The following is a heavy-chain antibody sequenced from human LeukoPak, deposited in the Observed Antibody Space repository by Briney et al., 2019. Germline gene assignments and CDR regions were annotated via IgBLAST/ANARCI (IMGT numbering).Heavy chain of an antibody. D-gene: IGHD2-15*01. Sequence: PSETLSLTCTVSGGSISSYYWSWIRQPAGKGLEWIGRIYTSGTTNYNPSLKSRLTMSVDTSKNQFSLKLSSVTAADTAVYYCARGLGYCSGGSCYHPYYYGMDVWGQGTTVTVSS. CDR3: ARGLGYCSGGSCYHPYYYGMDV. J-gene: IGHJ6*02. V-gene: IGHV4-4*07. CDR2: IYTSGTT. CDR1: GGSISSYY.